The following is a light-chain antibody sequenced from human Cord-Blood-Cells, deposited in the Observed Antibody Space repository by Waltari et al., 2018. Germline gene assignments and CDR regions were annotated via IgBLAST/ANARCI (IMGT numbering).Light chain of an antibody. J-gene: IGKJ4*01. CDR3: QQYNRYSPLT. Sequence: DIQMTQSPSTLSASVGDRVTITCRASQSISSWLAWYQQKPGKAPKLLIYDASSLESGVPSRFNGSGSGTEFTLTISSLQPDDFATYYCQQYNRYSPLTFGGGTKVEIK. CDR2: DAS. V-gene: IGKV1-5*01. CDR1: QSISSW.